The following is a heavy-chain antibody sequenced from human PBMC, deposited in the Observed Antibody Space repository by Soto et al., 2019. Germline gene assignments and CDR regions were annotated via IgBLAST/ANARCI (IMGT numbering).Heavy chain of an antibody. J-gene: IGHJ6*02. Sequence: ASVKVSFKASGYTFTSYGISWLRQAPGQGLEWMGWISAYNGNTNYAQKLQGRVTMTTDTSTSTAYMELRSLRSDDTAVYYCARLPYGEAGKGEGNYYYYGMDVWGQGTTVTVSS. V-gene: IGHV1-18*04. CDR2: ISAYNGNT. CDR1: GYTFTSYG. CDR3: ARLPYGEAGKGEGNYYYYGMDV. D-gene: IGHD1-1*01.